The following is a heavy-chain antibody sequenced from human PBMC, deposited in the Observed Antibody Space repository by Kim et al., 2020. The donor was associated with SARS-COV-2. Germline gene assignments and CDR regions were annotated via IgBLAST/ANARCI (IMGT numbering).Heavy chain of an antibody. J-gene: IGHJ6*02. CDR1: GGTFSSYA. CDR3: ARIGLLYDIPTPTTNGMDV. Sequence: SVKVSCKASGGTFSSYAISWVRQAPGQGLEWMGGIIPIFGTANYAQKFQGRVTITADESTSTAYMELSSLRSEDTAVYYCARIGLLYDIPTPTTNGMDVWGQGTTVTVSS. D-gene: IGHD2-8*01. V-gene: IGHV1-69*13. CDR2: IIPIFGTA.